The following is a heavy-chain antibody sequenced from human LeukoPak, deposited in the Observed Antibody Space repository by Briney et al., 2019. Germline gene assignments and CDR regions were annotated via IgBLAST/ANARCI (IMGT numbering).Heavy chain of an antibody. Sequence: PGGSLRLSCAASGFTFSSYAMHWVRQAPGKGLEYVSAISSNGGSTYYANSVKGRFTISRDNSKNTLYLQMGSLRAEDMAVYYCAGGYCGSTSCYPTDYWGQGTLVTVSS. CDR2: ISSNGGST. CDR1: GFTFSSYA. V-gene: IGHV3-64*01. CDR3: AGGYCGSTSCYPTDY. D-gene: IGHD2-2*01. J-gene: IGHJ4*02.